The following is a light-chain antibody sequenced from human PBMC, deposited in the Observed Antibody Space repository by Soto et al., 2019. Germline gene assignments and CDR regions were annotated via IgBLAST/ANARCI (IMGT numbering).Light chain of an antibody. CDR2: AAS. Sequence: EILLTQSPGTLSLSPGPRSTLSCRASQSVSSSYLAWYQQRPGQPPRLLLYAASSRAAGIPDRFSGSGSGTDFTLTISRLEPEDFAVYYCQQYGSSPSTFGQGTKVDIK. CDR1: QSVSSSY. CDR3: QQYGSSPST. V-gene: IGKV3-20*01. J-gene: IGKJ1*01.